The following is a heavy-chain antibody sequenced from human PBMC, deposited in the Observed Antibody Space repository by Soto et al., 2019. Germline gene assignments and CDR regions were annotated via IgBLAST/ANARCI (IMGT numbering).Heavy chain of an antibody. D-gene: IGHD1-1*01. J-gene: IGHJ5*01. CDR1: GGSVRAPDW. CDR3: ARVRQGCSANNCYFDP. Sequence: SETLSLTCTLSGGSVRAPDWWNCVRQSPDRGLEWIAEVHISGHSNYNPSLRSRVSVSIDSSKNQFYLNLNSVTAADTAIYYCARVRQGCSANNCYFDPWGQGTQVTVSS. V-gene: IGHV4-4*02. CDR2: VHISGHS.